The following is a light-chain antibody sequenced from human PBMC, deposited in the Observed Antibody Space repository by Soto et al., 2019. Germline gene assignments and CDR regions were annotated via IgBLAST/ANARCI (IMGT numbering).Light chain of an antibody. CDR1: QSVSSY. V-gene: IGKV3-11*01. J-gene: IGKJ1*01. CDR3: QQRSNWPPAWT. Sequence: EIVLTQSPATLSLSPGERATLSCRASQSVSSYLAWYQQKPGQAPRLLSYDASNRATGIPARFSGSGSGTDFTLTISSLEPDDFAVYYCQQRSNWPPAWTFGQGTKVEIK. CDR2: DAS.